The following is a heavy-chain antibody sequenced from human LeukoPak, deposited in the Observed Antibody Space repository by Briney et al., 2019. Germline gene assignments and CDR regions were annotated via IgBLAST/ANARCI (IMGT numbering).Heavy chain of an antibody. CDR2: ISTGGSTI. CDR1: GFTFSDYY. CDR3: ARGGSCSGGNCKYTRKEIDY. J-gene: IGHJ4*02. V-gene: IGHV3-11*04. D-gene: IGHD2-15*01. Sequence: GGSLRLSCAASGFTFSDYYMSWIRQAPGKGLQWVSYISTGGSTIYYADSVKGRFTISRDNAKNSLYLQMNSLRVEDTAIYYCARGGSCSGGNCKYTRKEIDYWGQGTLVTVSS.